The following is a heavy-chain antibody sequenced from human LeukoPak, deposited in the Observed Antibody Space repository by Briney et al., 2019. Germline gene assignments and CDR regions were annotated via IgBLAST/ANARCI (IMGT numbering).Heavy chain of an antibody. CDR3: ARGDFWSGYYTEWFDP. V-gene: IGHV1-8*03. CDR1: GYTVTSYD. D-gene: IGHD3-3*01. CDR2: MNPNNGNT. J-gene: IGHJ5*02. Sequence: ASVKVSCKASGYTVTSYDINWVRPATGQGLEWMGWMNPNNGNTGYAQKFQGRVTITRNTSISTAYMELSSLRSEDTAVYYCARGDFWSGYYTEWFDPWGQGTLVTVSS.